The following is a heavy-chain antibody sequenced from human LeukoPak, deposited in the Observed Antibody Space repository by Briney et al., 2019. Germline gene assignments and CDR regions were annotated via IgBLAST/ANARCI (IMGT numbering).Heavy chain of an antibody. CDR1: GYIFTNYG. V-gene: IGHV1-18*01. J-gene: IGHJ4*02. D-gene: IGHD1-26*01. CDR3: ASGVESGSYFDY. CDR2: ISAYNGNT. Sequence: GASVKVSCKASGYIFTNYGISWVRQAPGQGLEWMGWISAYNGNTNYAQKLQGRVTMTTDTSTSTAYMELRSLRSDDTAVYYCASGVESGSYFDYWGQGTLVTVSS.